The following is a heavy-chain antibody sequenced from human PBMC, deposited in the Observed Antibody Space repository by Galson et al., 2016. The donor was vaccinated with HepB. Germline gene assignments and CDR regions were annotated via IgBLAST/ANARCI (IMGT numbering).Heavy chain of an antibody. V-gene: IGHV3-33*01. J-gene: IGHJ2*01. CDR3: ARDRRSDVRGNQWYFDL. D-gene: IGHD3-16*01. CDR2: IWYDGTNN. Sequence: VRQAPGKGLEWVAVIWYDGTNNYYADSVKGRFTISRDNSKNTVYLQMSYLRTGDTALNYCARDRRSDVRGNQWYFDLGGRGTLVTVSS.